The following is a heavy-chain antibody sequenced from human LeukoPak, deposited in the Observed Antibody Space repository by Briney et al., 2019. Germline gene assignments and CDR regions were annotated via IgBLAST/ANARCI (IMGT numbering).Heavy chain of an antibody. V-gene: IGHV3-33*01. CDR1: GFTFSSYG. CDR3: ARRDRYYGMDV. J-gene: IGHJ6*02. Sequence: GGSLRLSCAASGFTFSSYGMHWVRQAPGKGLEWVAVIWYDGSNKYHADSVKGRFTISRDNSKNTLYLQMNSLRAEDTAVYYCARRDRYYGMDVWGQGTTVTVSS. D-gene: IGHD3-22*01. CDR2: IWYDGSNK.